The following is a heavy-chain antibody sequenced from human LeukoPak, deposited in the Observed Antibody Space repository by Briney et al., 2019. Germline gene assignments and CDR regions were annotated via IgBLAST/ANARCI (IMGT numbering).Heavy chain of an antibody. CDR1: GFTFSSYA. CDR2: ISGSGGST. J-gene: IGHJ4*02. Sequence: GGSLRLSCAASGFTFSSYAMSWVRQAPGKGLEWVSAISGSGGSTYYADSVKGRFTISRDNSKNTLYLQMNSPRAEDTAVYYCAKGSDSFWSGYSPTRSWGQGTLVTVSS. CDR3: AKGSDSFWSGYSPTRS. D-gene: IGHD3-3*01. V-gene: IGHV3-23*01.